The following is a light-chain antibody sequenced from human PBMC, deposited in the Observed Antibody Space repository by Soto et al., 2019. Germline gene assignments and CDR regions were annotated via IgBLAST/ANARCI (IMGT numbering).Light chain of an antibody. V-gene: IGKV3-15*01. CDR3: QQDYNWPRT. CDR2: GAS. CDR1: QSVSSK. Sequence: EIVMTVSPATLSVSPGEGSTLSCRASQSVSSKLAWYQQKPGQAPRLLFYGASTRATGLPARFSGTGSGTEFTLTINSLQAEDSAVYYCQQDYNWPRTFGQGTRLEIK. J-gene: IGKJ5*01.